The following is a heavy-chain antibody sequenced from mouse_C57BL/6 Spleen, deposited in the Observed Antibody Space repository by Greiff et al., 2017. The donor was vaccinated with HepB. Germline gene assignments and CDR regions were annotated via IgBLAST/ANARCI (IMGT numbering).Heavy chain of an antibody. D-gene: IGHD2-3*01. CDR1: GFTFSSYG. CDR2: ISSGGSYT. CDR3: ARRYDCSYYAMDY. J-gene: IGHJ4*01. V-gene: IGHV5-6*02. Sequence: EVMLVESGGDLVKPGGSLKLSCAASGFTFSSYGMSWVRQTPDKRLEWVATISSGGSYTYAPDSVKGRFTISRDNDKNTLYLQMSSLKSEDTAMYYCARRYDCSYYAMDYWGQGTSVTVSS.